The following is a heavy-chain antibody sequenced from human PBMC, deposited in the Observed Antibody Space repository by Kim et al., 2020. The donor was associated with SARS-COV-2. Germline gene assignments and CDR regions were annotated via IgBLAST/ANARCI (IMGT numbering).Heavy chain of an antibody. Sequence: SETLSLTCAVYGGSFSGYYWSWIRQPPGKGLEWIGEINHSGSTNYNPSLQSRVTISVDTSKNQFSLKLSSVTAADTAVYYCARGRIVVVPAAMYYYYYGMDVWGQGTTVTVSS. D-gene: IGHD2-2*01. CDR1: GGSFSGYY. CDR2: INHSGST. J-gene: IGHJ6*02. V-gene: IGHV4-34*01. CDR3: ARGRIVVVPAAMYYYYYGMDV.